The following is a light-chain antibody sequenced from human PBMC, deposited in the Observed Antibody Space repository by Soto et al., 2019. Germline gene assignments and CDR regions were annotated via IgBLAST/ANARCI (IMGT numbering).Light chain of an antibody. J-gene: IGKJ1*01. CDR1: QTISSW. CDR2: KAS. CDR3: QQYNSYWT. Sequence: DVQMTQSPSTLSGSVGDRVTITCRASQTISSWLAWYQQKPGKAPKLLIHKASTLKSGVPSRFSGSGSGTEFTLTISSLQPDDFAAYYCQQYNSYWTFGQGTKVDIK. V-gene: IGKV1-5*03.